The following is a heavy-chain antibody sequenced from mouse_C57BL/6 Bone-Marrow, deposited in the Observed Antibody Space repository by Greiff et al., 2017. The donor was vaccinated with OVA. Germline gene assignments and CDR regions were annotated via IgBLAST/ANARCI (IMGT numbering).Heavy chain of an antibody. J-gene: IGHJ4*01. CDR1: GFTFSDFY. V-gene: IGHV7-1*01. D-gene: IGHD1-1*02. Sequence: EVQLMESGGGLVQSGRSLRLSCATSGFTFSDFYMEWVRQAPGKGLEWIAASRNKANDYTTEYSASVKGRFIVSRDTSQSILYLQMNALRAEDTAIYYCARGLLLSYWGQGTSVTVSS. CDR2: SRNKANDYTT. CDR3: ARGLLLSY.